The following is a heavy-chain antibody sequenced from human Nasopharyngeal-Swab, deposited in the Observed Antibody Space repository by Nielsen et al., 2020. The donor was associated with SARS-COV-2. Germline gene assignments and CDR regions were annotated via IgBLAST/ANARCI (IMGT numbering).Heavy chain of an antibody. Sequence: SKTLSLTCTVSGGSISSSSYYWGWIRQPPGKGLEWIGSIYYSGSTYYNPYLKSRVTISVDTSKNQFSLKLSSVTAADTAVYYCARLTADVLRFFRPYYFDDWGQGTLVTVSS. D-gene: IGHD3-3*01. V-gene: IGHV4-39*01. CDR3: ARLTADVLRFFRPYYFDD. CDR1: GGSISSSSYY. J-gene: IGHJ4*02. CDR2: IYYSGST.